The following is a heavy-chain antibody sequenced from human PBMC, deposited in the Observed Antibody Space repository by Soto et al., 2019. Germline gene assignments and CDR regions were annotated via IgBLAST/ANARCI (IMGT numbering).Heavy chain of an antibody. D-gene: IGHD2-2*01. CDR2: IYYSGST. Sequence: SETLSLTCAVSGGSISSGGYYWGWIRQPPGKGLEWIGSIYYSGSTYYNPSLKSRVTISVDTSKNQFSLKLSSVTAADTAVYYCARQGRTPNWFDPWGQGTPVTVSS. V-gene: IGHV4-39*01. J-gene: IGHJ5*02. CDR3: ARQGRTPNWFDP. CDR1: GGSISSGGYY.